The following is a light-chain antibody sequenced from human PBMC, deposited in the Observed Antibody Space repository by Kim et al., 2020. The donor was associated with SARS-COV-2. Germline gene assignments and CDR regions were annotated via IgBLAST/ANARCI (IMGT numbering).Light chain of an antibody. CDR1: QSISSY. CDR2: ATS. CDR3: QQSYTCPWT. Sequence: DIQMTQSPSSLSASVGDRVTITCRASQSISSYLNWYQQKPGKAPKLLIYATSSLQSGVPSRFSGSGSGTDFTLSISSLQPEDFAAYHCQQSYTCPWTFGQGTKVDIK. J-gene: IGKJ1*01. V-gene: IGKV1-39*01.